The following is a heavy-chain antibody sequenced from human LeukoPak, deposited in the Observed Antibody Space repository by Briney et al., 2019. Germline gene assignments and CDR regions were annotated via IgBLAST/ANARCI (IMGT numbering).Heavy chain of an antibody. Sequence: ASVKVSCKASGYTFTSYAMHWVRQASGQRLEWMGWVNAGNGNTKYSQKFQGRVTITRDTSASTAYMELSSLRSEDTAVYYCARGREIYDFWSGYYGFDYWDQGTLVTVSS. D-gene: IGHD3-3*01. CDR2: VNAGNGNT. CDR1: GYTFTSYA. J-gene: IGHJ4*02. CDR3: ARGREIYDFWSGYYGFDY. V-gene: IGHV1-3*01.